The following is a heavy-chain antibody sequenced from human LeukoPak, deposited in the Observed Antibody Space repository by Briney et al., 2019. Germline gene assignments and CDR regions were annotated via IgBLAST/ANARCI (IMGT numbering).Heavy chain of an antibody. CDR3: ATSGGDGYWIH. D-gene: IGHD5-24*01. J-gene: IGHJ4*02. CDR1: GGSISSYY. Sequence: PSETLSLTCTVSGGSISSYYWSWIRQPPGKGLERIGYIYYSWSTNYIPSLKSRVTISVDTSKNQFSLKLSSVIAADTAVYYCATSGGDGYWIHWGQGTLVTVSS. V-gene: IGHV4-59*01. CDR2: IYYSWST.